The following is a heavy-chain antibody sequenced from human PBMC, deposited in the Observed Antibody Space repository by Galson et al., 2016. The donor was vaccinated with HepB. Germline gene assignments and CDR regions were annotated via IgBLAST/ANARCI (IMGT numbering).Heavy chain of an antibody. J-gene: IGHJ4*02. V-gene: IGHV3-7*04. CDR3: VRDWRFGANDY. CDR2: INQDGSQK. CDR1: GFTFSIYW. Sequence: SLRLSCAASGFTFSIYWMSWVRQAPGKGLEWVANINQDGSQKYFVDSVKGRFTTSRENAKNSLYLQMNSLRAEDTAVYYCVRDWRFGANDYCGQGTVVTVSS. D-gene: IGHD3-10*01.